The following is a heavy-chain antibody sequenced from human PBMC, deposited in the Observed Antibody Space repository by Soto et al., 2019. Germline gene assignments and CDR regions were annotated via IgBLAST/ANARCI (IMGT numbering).Heavy chain of an antibody. CDR2: MNPNSGNT. CDR1: GYTFTSYD. CDR3: ARGISSWSYYYYYMDV. D-gene: IGHD6-13*01. V-gene: IGHV1-8*01. Sequence: ASVKVSCKASGYTFTSYDINWVRQATGQGLEWMGWMNPNSGNTGYAQKFQGRATMTRNTSISTAYMELSSLRSEDTAVYYCARGISSWSYYYYYMDVWGKGTTVTVSS. J-gene: IGHJ6*03.